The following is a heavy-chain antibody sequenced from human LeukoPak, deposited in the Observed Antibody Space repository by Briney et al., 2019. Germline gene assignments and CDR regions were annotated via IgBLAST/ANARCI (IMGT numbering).Heavy chain of an antibody. Sequence: GGSLRLSCAASGFTFSSYGMSWVRQAPGKGLEWVSAISGSGGRTYYADSVKGRFTISRDNSKNTLYLQMNSLRAEDTAVYYCAKHATTYYDILTGYYYFDYWGQGTLVTVSS. CDR2: ISGSGGRT. D-gene: IGHD3-9*01. CDR3: AKHATTYYDILTGYYYFDY. J-gene: IGHJ4*02. V-gene: IGHV3-23*01. CDR1: GFTFSSYG.